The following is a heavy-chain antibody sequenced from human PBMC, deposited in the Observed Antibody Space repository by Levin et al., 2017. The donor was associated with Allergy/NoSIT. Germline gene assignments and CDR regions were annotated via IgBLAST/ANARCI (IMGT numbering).Heavy chain of an antibody. J-gene: IGHJ5*02. CDR2: IRSDTHGGTS. V-gene: IGHV3-49*03. CDR3: SRPLVVAGMHFDP. D-gene: IGHD6-19*01. Sequence: GESLKISCSASGFNFADYATSWFRQAPGKGLGWVGFIRSDTHGGTSEYASSVRGRFTFSRDESKNIACLKLNSLKDEDTAVYYCSRPLVVAGMHFDPWGQGTLVTVSS. CDR1: GFNFADYA.